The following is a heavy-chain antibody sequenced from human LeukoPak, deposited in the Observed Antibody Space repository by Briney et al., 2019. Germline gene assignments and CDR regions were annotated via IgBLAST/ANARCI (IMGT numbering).Heavy chain of an antibody. Sequence: GASVKVSCKASGYTFTSYDINWVRQAPGQGLEWMGWMNPNSGNTGYAQKFQGRVTMTRNTSISTAYMEPSSLRSEDTAVYYCARENRDGYNSLLRHFDLWGRGTLVTVSS. D-gene: IGHD5-24*01. V-gene: IGHV1-8*01. CDR3: ARENRDGYNSLLRHFDL. CDR2: MNPNSGNT. J-gene: IGHJ2*01. CDR1: GYTFTSYD.